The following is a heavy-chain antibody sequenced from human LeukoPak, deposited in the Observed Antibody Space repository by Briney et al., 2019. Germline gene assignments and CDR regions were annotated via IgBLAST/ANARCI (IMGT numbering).Heavy chain of an antibody. V-gene: IGHV5-51*01. CDR3: ASFGYASSLDY. Sequence: GESLKISCKISGYILTRNWIGWVRQVPGKGLEWMGLAYPGDSGTKYSPSFQGQVTFSVDKSISTAYLQFSSLNASDTAMYDCASFGYASSLDYWGQGTLVTVSS. CDR1: GYILTRNW. D-gene: IGHD6-13*01. J-gene: IGHJ4*02. CDR2: AYPGDSGT.